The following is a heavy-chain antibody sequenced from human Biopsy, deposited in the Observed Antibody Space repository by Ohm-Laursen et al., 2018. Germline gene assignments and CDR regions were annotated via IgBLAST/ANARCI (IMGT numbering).Heavy chain of an antibody. V-gene: IGHV3-23*01. D-gene: IGHD3-3*01. J-gene: IGHJ5*02. Sequence: SLRLSCAASGFTYTTFAMSWVRQAPGKGPEWVSTISANGATSYYADSVKGRFTISGDNSKNTLYLQMNSVRADDTAIYYCAKGGAITIFGVVINNCFDPWGQGTRVTVSS. CDR1: GFTYTTFA. CDR3: AKGGAITIFGVVINNCFDP. CDR2: ISANGATS.